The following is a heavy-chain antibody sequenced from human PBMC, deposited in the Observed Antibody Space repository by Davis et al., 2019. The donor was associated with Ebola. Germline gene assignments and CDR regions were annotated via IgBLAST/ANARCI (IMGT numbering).Heavy chain of an antibody. CDR3: AAHSSSWYPNYWFDP. V-gene: IGHV4-34*01. CDR2: INHSGST. Sequence: MPSETLSLTCAVYGGSFSGYYWSWIRQPPGKGLEWIGEINHSGSTNYNPSLKSRVTISVDTSKNQSSLKLSSVTAADTAVYYCAAHSSSWYPNYWFDPWGQGTLVTVSS. D-gene: IGHD6-13*01. J-gene: IGHJ5*02. CDR1: GGSFSGYY.